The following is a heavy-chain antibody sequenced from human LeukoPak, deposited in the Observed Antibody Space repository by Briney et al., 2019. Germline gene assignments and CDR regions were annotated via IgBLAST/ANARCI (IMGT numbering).Heavy chain of an antibody. J-gene: IGHJ4*02. V-gene: IGHV4-4*07. D-gene: IGHD4-23*01. CDR2: IYTSGST. Sequence: SETLSLTCTVSGGSISSYYWSWLRQPAGEGLEWIGRIYTSGSTNYNPSLKSRVTMSVETSKNQFSLNLTSVTAADTAVYYCARDRTYGGNSGFDYWGQGTLVTVSS. CDR3: ARDRTYGGNSGFDY. CDR1: GGSISSYY.